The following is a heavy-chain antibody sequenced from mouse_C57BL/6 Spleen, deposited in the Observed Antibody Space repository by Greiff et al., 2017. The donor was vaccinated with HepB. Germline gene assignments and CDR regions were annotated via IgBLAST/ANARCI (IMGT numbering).Heavy chain of an antibody. D-gene: IGHD2-3*01. V-gene: IGHV1-5*01. Sequence: EVQLQQSGTVLARPGASVKMSCKTSGYTFTSYWMHWVKQRPGQGLEWIGAIYPGNSDTSYNQKFKGKAKLTAVTSASTAYMELSSLTNEDSAVYYCTLKGAYDGYSYAMDYWGQGTSVTVSS. CDR1: GYTFTSYW. CDR2: IYPGNSDT. J-gene: IGHJ4*01. CDR3: TLKGAYDGYSYAMDY.